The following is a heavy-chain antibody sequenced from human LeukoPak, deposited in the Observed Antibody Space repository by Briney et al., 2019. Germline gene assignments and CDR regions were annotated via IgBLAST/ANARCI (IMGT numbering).Heavy chain of an antibody. Sequence: ASVKVSCKASGYTFTSYYMHWVRQAPGQGLEWMGIINPSGGSTSYAQKFQGRVTMTRDMSTSTDYMELSSLRSEDTAVYYCARDNSVEDTAWWFDPWGQGTMVTVSS. CDR2: INPSGGST. D-gene: IGHD2-15*01. CDR1: GYTFTSYY. J-gene: IGHJ3*01. V-gene: IGHV1-46*01. CDR3: ARDNSVEDTAWWFDP.